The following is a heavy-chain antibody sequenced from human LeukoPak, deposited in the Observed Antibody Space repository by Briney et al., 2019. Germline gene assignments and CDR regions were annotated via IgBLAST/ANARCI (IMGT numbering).Heavy chain of an antibody. Sequence: GESLKISCKGFGYSFTSYWIGWVRQMPGKGLEWMGIIYPGDSDTRYSPSFQGQVTISADKSISTAYLQWSSLKASDTAMYYCARHQGGMVRGVIIIPRHYGMDVWGQGTTVTVSS. D-gene: IGHD3-10*01. J-gene: IGHJ6*02. CDR3: ARHQGGMVRGVIIIPRHYGMDV. V-gene: IGHV5-51*01. CDR2: IYPGDSDT. CDR1: GYSFTSYW.